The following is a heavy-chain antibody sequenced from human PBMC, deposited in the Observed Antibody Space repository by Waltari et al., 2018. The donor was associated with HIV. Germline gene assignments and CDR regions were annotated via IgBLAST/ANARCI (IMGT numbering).Heavy chain of an antibody. CDR3: ARVTLLITDAQSRGSVDV. Sequence: QVQLQQWGAGLLKPSETLSLTCAVSGGSFNDYFWSWIRQPPGQGLEWIGEISHIGSTNCNPSLKSRVSMSVVTSRKEISLKLASVTAADTAVYFCARVTLLITDAQSRGSVDVWGQGTTVTVSS. CDR1: GGSFNDYF. D-gene: IGHD1-20*01. V-gene: IGHV4-34*01. J-gene: IGHJ6*02. CDR2: ISHIGST.